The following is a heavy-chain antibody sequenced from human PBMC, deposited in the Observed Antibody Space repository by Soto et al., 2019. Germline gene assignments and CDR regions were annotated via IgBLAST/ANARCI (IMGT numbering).Heavy chain of an antibody. D-gene: IGHD2-15*01. Sequence: QVQLVESGGGVVQPGGALRLSCAASGFTFRNHAMHWVRQAPGKGLECLAVIAYDGSNAFYRDSVKGRFTVSRDNSNNKLYLHMDSLRFEDTGVYYCARGDREDILVVVGVRPGEYGVDIWGQGTMVTVSS. V-gene: IGHV3-30-3*01. CDR1: GFTFRNHA. CDR2: IAYDGSNA. J-gene: IGHJ6*02. CDR3: ARGDREDILVVVGVRPGEYGVDI.